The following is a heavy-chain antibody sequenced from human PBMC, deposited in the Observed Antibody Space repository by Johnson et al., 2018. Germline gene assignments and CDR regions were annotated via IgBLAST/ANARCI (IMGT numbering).Heavy chain of an antibody. D-gene: IGHD6-19*01. V-gene: IGHV3-9*01. J-gene: IGHJ1*01. Sequence: VQLVQSGGGLVQPSRSLRLSCAASGFIFDDYAMHWVRQAPGKGLEWVSGISWNSGKIEYADSVKGRFTISRDNAKNSLYLQMNSLRTEDTALYYCAKDDTSGWYRYFQHWGQGTLVTVSS. CDR2: ISWNSGKI. CDR3: AKDDTSGWYRYFQH. CDR1: GFIFDDYA.